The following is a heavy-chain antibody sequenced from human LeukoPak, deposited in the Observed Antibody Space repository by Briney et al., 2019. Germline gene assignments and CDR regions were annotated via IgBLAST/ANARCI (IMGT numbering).Heavy chain of an antibody. J-gene: IGHJ6*03. CDR1: GGSISTSRYF. V-gene: IGHV4-39*07. Sequence: SETLSLTCTVSGGSISTSRYFWGWVRQPPGKGLDWIGSISYSGFSHYNPSLKSRVTISIDTSKNQFSLKLSSVTAADTAVYYCARGDRHYYYMDVWGKGTTVTVSS. CDR3: ARGDRHYYYMDV. CDR2: ISYSGFS.